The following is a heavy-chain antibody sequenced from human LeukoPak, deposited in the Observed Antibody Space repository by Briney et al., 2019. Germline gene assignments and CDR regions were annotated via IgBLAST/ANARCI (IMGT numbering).Heavy chain of an antibody. CDR2: IKPDGTTK. CDR3: AKDRTVGASYWYFDL. V-gene: IGHV3-7*03. J-gene: IGHJ2*01. CDR1: GFPFSSYS. Sequence: GGSLRLSCAASGFPFSSYSMTWVRQAPGKGLEWVANIKPDGTTKFYVDSVKGRFTISRDNALNSLYLQMNSLRAEDTAIYYCAKDRTVGASYWYFDLWGRGTLVTVSS. D-gene: IGHD1-26*01.